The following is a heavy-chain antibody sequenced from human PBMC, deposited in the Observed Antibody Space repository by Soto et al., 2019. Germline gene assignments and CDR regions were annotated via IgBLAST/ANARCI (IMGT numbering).Heavy chain of an antibody. Sequence: SETLSLTCAVYGGSFSGYYWSWIRQPPGKGLEWIGEINHSGSTNYNPSLKSRVTISVDTSKDQFSLKLSSVTAADTAVYYCARDYCSGTTCYEFDYWGQGTQVTVSS. CDR3: ARDYCSGTTCYEFDY. J-gene: IGHJ4*02. CDR2: INHSGST. CDR1: GGSFSGYY. V-gene: IGHV4-34*01. D-gene: IGHD2-2*01.